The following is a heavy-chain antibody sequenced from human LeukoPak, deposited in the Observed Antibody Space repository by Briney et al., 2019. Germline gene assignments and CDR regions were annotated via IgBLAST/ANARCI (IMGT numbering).Heavy chain of an antibody. J-gene: IGHJ6*03. V-gene: IGHV4-59*01. CDR1: GGSISSYF. D-gene: IGHD5/OR15-5a*01. CDR2: IYDIAST. CDR3: AGGGVYNSLHYYMDA. Sequence: PSETLSLTCTVSGGSISSYFWSWIRQPPGKGLEWIGYIYDIASTNYNPSLKSRVTISRDTSENQFSLSLTSVTAADTAVYYCAGGGVYNSLHYYMDAWGKGTTVTISS.